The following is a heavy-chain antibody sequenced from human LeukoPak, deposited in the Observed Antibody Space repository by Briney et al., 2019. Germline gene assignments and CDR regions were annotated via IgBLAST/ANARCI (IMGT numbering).Heavy chain of an antibody. V-gene: IGHV3-11*04. J-gene: IGHJ4*02. CDR2: VSPSGHII. CDR3: ARAGAYSSWSPPGL. Sequence: GGSLRLSCAASGFTFSGYYWSWIRQAPGKGLEWVSYVSPSGHIIYYADAVMGRFTIARDNDKNSLFLQINSLRGEDTAVYYCARAGAYSSWSPPGLWGQGTLVTVFS. CDR1: GFTFSGYY. D-gene: IGHD3-22*01.